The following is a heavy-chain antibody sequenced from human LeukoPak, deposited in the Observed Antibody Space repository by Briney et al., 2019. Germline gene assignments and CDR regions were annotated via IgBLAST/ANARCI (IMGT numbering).Heavy chain of an antibody. CDR2: IGGRSTST. Sequence: PGGSLRLSCAASGFTFSSHAMAWVRQAPGKGLEWVSSIGGRSTSTYADSVKGRFTISRDNSKNTVYLQMNNLRADDTAVYYCARDPGVVAFHYLDYWGQGTLLTVSA. D-gene: IGHD3-3*01. V-gene: IGHV3-23*01. J-gene: IGHJ4*02. CDR1: GFTFSSHA. CDR3: ARDPGVVAFHYLDY.